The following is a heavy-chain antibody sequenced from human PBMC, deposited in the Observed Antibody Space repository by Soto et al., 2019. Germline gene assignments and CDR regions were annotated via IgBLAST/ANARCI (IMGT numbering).Heavy chain of an antibody. Sequence: QVQLVESGGGVVQPGRSLRLSCAASGFTFSSYGMHWVRQAPGKGLEWVAVISYDGSNKYYADSVKGRFTISRDNSKNTLYLQMNSLRAEDTAVYYCGKDTTSWYYYYGMDVWGQGTTVTVSS. V-gene: IGHV3-30*18. CDR2: ISYDGSNK. CDR3: GKDTTSWYYYYGMDV. CDR1: GFTFSSYG. J-gene: IGHJ6*02. D-gene: IGHD1-26*01.